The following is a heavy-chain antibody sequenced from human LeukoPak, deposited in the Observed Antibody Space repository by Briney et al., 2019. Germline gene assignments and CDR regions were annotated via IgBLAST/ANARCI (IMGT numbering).Heavy chain of an antibody. V-gene: IGHV3-23*01. CDR2: MSKSGGTT. J-gene: IGHJ4*02. CDR1: GFTFSNYA. D-gene: IGHD5-24*01. CDR3: ARDRGDGYNYRSPFEY. Sequence: GGSLRLSCTVSGFTFSNYAMNCVRQAPGKGLEGVSFMSKSGGTTDYADSVKGRFTIPRDNSKNTLYLQMASLRAEDPAVYYCARDRGDGYNYRSPFEYWGQGPLVTVSS.